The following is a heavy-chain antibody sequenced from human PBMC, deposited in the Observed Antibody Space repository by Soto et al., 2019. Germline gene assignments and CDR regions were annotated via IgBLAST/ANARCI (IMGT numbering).Heavy chain of an antibody. J-gene: IGHJ4*02. CDR1: GGSISSGDYY. V-gene: IGHV4-31*03. CDR3: ARDASSNWHYFDS. Sequence: SETLSLTCIVSGGSISSGDYYWSWIRQHPGKGLEWIGYIYYSGSAYYNPSLKSRVTMSVDTSKNQFSLKLSSVTAADTAIYFCARDASSNWHYFDSWGQGTLVTVSS. CDR2: IYYSGSA. D-gene: IGHD6-13*01.